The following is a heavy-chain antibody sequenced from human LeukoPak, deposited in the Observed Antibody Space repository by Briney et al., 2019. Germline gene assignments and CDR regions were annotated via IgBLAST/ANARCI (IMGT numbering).Heavy chain of an antibody. J-gene: IGHJ4*02. CDR2: INPSGGST. D-gene: IGHD3-22*01. CDR3: ARAIQDTMIVVVITPLDY. V-gene: IGHV1-46*01. Sequence: ASVKVSCKASGYTFTGYYMHWVRQAPGQGLEWMEIINPSGGSTSYAQKFQGRVTMTRDTSTSTVYMELSSLRSEDTAVYYCARAIQDTMIVVVITPLDYWGQGTLVTVSS. CDR1: GYTFTGYY.